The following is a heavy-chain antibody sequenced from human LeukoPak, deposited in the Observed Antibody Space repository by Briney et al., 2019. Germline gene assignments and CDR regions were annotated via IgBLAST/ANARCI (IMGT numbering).Heavy chain of an antibody. CDR1: GFTVSSNY. D-gene: IGHD2-15*01. V-gene: IGHV3-66*01. Sequence: GGSLRLSCAASGFTVSSNYMSWVRQAPGKGLEWVSVIYSGGSTYYADSVKGRFTISRDNSKNTLYLQMSSLRAEDTAVYYCANHCSGGSCYSDYFDYWGQGTLVTVSS. CDR2: IYSGGST. CDR3: ANHCSGGSCYSDYFDY. J-gene: IGHJ4*02.